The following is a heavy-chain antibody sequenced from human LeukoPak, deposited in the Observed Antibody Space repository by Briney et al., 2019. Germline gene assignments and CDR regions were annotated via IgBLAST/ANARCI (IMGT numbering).Heavy chain of an antibody. D-gene: IGHD6-19*01. Sequence: ASVKVSCKASGYTFTSYDINWVRQATGQGLEWMGWMNPNSGNTGYAQKFQGRVTMTRNTSISTAYMELSSLRSEDTAVYYCARALRKRGIAVAGNSPGYWGQGTLVTVSS. J-gene: IGHJ4*02. CDR1: GYTFTSYD. V-gene: IGHV1-8*01. CDR3: ARALRKRGIAVAGNSPGY. CDR2: MNPNSGNT.